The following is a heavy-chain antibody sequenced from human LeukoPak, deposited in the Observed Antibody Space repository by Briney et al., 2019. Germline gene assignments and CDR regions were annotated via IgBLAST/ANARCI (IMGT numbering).Heavy chain of an antibody. CDR2: ISAYNGNT. D-gene: IGHD4-17*01. Sequence: ASVKVSCKASGYTFTSYGISWVRQAPGQGLEWMGWISAYNGNTNYAQKLQGRVTMTTDTSTSTAYMELRSLRSDDTAVYYCARDGTLMTTVTSYYYGMDVWGQGTTVTVSS. CDR3: ARDGTLMTTVTSYYYGMDV. CDR1: GYTFTSYG. J-gene: IGHJ6*02. V-gene: IGHV1-18*01.